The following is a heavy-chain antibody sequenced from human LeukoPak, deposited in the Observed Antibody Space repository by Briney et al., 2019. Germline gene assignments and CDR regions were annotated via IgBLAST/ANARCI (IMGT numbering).Heavy chain of an antibody. CDR2: IDPSDSYT. Sequence: GESPQISCKGSGYIFTSYWISWVRQMPGKGLECRGRIDPSDSYTDYSPSFQGHVAISADKSSSTAYLHWNSLTASDTAIYYCARQAQLAYFDYWGQGTLVTVSS. CDR1: GYIFTSYW. J-gene: IGHJ4*02. D-gene: IGHD1-1*01. CDR3: ARQAQLAYFDY. V-gene: IGHV5-10-1*01.